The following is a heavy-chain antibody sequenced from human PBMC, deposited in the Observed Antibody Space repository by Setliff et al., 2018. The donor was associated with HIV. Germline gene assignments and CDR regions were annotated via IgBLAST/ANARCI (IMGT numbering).Heavy chain of an antibody. CDR3: TRAFPPMIPAAFDI. V-gene: IGHV1-46*01. CDR2: INPSDGIP. CDR1: GFSFSRHY. Sequence: ASVKVSCKAAGFSFSRHYMHWVRQAPGEGLEWVAMINPSDGIPSYAQKFQDRVVVTRETSRSIVYMELSSLLSEDTAVYFCTRAFPPMIPAAFDIWGLGTLVTVSS. J-gene: IGHJ3*02. D-gene: IGHD3-16*01.